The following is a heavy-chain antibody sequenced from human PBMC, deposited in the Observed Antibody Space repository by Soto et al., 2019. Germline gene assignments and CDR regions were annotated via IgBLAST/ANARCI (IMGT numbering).Heavy chain of an antibody. J-gene: IGHJ6*02. D-gene: IGHD3-3*01. Sequence: GGSLRLFCAASGFTFSSYEMNWVRQAPGKGLEGVSYISSSGSTIYYADSVKGRFTISRDNAKNSLYLQMNSLRAEDTDVYYCARDSGDDFWSGSRGMDVWGQVSTATVSS. CDR1: GFTFSSYE. CDR2: ISSSGSTI. V-gene: IGHV3-48*03. CDR3: ARDSGDDFWSGSRGMDV.